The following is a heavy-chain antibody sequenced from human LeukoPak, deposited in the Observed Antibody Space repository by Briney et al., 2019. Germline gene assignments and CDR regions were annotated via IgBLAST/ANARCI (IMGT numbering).Heavy chain of an antibody. Sequence: PSETLSLTCAVYGGSFSGYYRSWIRQPPGKGLEWIGEINHSGSTNYNPSLKSRVTISVDTSKNQFSLKLSSVTAADTAVYYCARRNLGRDNWFDPWGQGTLVTVSS. CDR3: ARRNLGRDNWFDP. J-gene: IGHJ5*02. D-gene: IGHD1-1*01. CDR1: GGSFSGYY. V-gene: IGHV4-34*01. CDR2: INHSGST.